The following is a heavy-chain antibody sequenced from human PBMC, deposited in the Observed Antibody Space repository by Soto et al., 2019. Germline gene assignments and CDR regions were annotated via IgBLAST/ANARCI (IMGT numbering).Heavy chain of an antibody. CDR2: IYYSGST. V-gene: IGHV4-31*03. CDR1: GGSISSGGYY. D-gene: IGHD5-12*01. J-gene: IGHJ4*02. Sequence: LSLTCTVSGGSISSGGYYWSWIRQHPGKGLEWIGYIYYSGSTYYNPSPKSRVTISVDTSKNQFSLKLSSVTAADTAVYYCARGTGRDGYNTFDYWGQGTLVTVSS. CDR3: ARGTGRDGYNTFDY.